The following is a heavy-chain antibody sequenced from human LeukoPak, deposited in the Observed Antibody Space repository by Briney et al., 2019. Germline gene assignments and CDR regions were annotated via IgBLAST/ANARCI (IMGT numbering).Heavy chain of an antibody. CDR3: ARDTNLRDSFDI. Sequence: SVKVSCKASGGTFSSYAISWVRQAPGQGLEWMGGIIPIFGTANYAQKFQGRVTITADESTSTAYMELSSLRSEDTAVYYCARDTNLRDSFDIWGQGTMVTVSS. D-gene: IGHD2-8*01. CDR1: GGTFSSYA. J-gene: IGHJ3*02. CDR2: IIPIFGTA. V-gene: IGHV1-69*13.